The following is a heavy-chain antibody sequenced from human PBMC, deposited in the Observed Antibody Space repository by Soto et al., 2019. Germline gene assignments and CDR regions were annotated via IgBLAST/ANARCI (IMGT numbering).Heavy chain of an antibody. CDR2: IIPIFGTA. J-gene: IGHJ5*02. CDR3: ARAEWDIVTARFDP. CDR1: GGTFSSYA. V-gene: IGHV1-69*12. D-gene: IGHD2-15*01. Sequence: QVQLVQSGAEVKKPGSSVKVSCKACGGTFSSYAISWVRQAPGQGLEWMGGIIPIFGTANYAQKFQGRVTITADESTSTAYMELSSLRSEDTAVYYCARAEWDIVTARFDPWGQGTLVTVSS.